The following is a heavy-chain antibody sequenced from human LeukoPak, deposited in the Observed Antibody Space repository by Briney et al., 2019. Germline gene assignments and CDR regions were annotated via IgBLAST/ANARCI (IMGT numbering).Heavy chain of an antibody. V-gene: IGHV3-7*01. D-gene: IGHD6-19*01. CDR3: ARDPYSGGYGAYYYYYMDV. Sequence: GGSLRLSCAASGLTLSNYWMSWVRQGPGKGLEWVANIKHDGSEKYYIDSVRGRFTISRDNAENSLYLQMNSLRDEDTAVYYCARDPYSGGYGAYYYYYMDVWGKGTTVTVSS. J-gene: IGHJ6*03. CDR2: IKHDGSEK. CDR1: GLTLSNYW.